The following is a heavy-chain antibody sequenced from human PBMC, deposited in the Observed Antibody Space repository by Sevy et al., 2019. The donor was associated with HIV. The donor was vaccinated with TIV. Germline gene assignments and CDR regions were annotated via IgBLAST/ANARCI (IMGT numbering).Heavy chain of an antibody. CDR1: GFTFSSYE. CDR3: ARAYDSSGYYVYYYYYMDV. J-gene: IGHJ6*03. D-gene: IGHD3-22*01. CDR2: ISSSGSTT. V-gene: IGHV3-48*03. Sequence: GGSLRLSCAASGFTFSSYEMNWVRQAPGKGLEWVSYISSSGSTTYYAGSVKGRFTISRDNAKNSLYLEMNSLRAEDTAVYYCARAYDSSGYYVYYYYYMDVWGKGTTVTVSS.